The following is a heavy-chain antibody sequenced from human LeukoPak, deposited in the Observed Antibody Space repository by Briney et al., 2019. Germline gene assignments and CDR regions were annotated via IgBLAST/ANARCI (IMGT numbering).Heavy chain of an antibody. V-gene: IGHV3-21*01. CDR2: ISSSSSYI. CDR1: GFIFSSYT. Sequence: GGSLRLSCAASGFIFSSYTMNWVRQAPGKGLEWVSSISSSSSYIYYADSVKGRFTISRDNAKNSLYLQMNSLRAEDTAVYYCAGSVAAAPDIWGQGTMVTVSS. J-gene: IGHJ3*02. CDR3: AGSVAAAPDI. D-gene: IGHD6-13*01.